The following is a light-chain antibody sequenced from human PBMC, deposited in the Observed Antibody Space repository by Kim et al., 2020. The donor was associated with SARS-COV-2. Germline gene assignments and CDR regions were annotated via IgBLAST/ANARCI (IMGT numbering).Light chain of an antibody. CDR1: KLGDRY. J-gene: IGLJ1*01. CDR2: QDS. Sequence: VSPGQTASIPCSGDKLGDRYSCWYQQKPGQSPVLVIYQDSKRPSGIPARFSGSNSGNTATLTISGTQAMDEADYYCQAWDSSTYVFGTGTKVTVL. CDR3: QAWDSSTYV. V-gene: IGLV3-1*01.